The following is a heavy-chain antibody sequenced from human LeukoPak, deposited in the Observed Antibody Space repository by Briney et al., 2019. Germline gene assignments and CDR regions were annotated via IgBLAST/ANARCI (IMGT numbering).Heavy chain of an antibody. CDR2: ISCYNSDT. V-gene: IGHV1-18*01. Sequence: ASVKVSCKASGYTFTHHGISWVRQAPGQGLEWMGWISCYNSDTNYAQKLQGRVTMSTDTSTSTAYMELTGLRSDDTAVYYCVRDPTNTSGRYAYFDYWGQGTLVTVSS. CDR3: VRDPTNTSGRYAYFDY. J-gene: IGHJ4*02. CDR1: GYTFTHHG. D-gene: IGHD6-19*01.